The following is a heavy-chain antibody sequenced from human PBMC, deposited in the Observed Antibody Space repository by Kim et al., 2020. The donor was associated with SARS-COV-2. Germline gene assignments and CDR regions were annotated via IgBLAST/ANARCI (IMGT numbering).Heavy chain of an antibody. CDR3: ARYSYGLLFDY. Sequence: SETLSLTCAVYGGSFSGYYWSWIRQPPGKGLEWIGEINHSGSTNYNPSLKSRVTISVDTYKNQFFLKLSSVTAADTAVYYCARYSYGLLFDYWGQGTLVTVSS. J-gene: IGHJ4*02. V-gene: IGHV4-34*01. CDR2: INHSGST. D-gene: IGHD5-18*01. CDR1: GGSFSGYY.